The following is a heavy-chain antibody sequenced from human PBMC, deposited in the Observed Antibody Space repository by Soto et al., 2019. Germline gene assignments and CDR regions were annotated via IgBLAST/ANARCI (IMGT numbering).Heavy chain of an antibody. D-gene: IGHD6-13*01. V-gene: IGHV1-2*02. CDR2: INPNSGGT. CDR1: GYTFTRYY. J-gene: IGHJ4*02. Sequence: ASVKVSCKASGYTFTRYYMHWVPQAPGQGLEWMGWINPNSGGTNYAQKFQGRVTMTRDTSISTAYMELSRLRSDDTAVYYCARESAAAIQGYWGQGTLVTVSS. CDR3: ARESAAAIQGY.